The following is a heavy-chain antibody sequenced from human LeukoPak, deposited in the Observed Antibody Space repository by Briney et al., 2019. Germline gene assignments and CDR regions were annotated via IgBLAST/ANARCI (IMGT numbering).Heavy chain of an antibody. V-gene: IGHV4-30-2*01. Sequence: PSETLSLTCAVSGGSISSGGYSWSWIRQPPGKGLEWIGYIYHSGSTYYNPSLKSRVTISVDRSKNQFSLKLSSVTAADTAVYYCARAGVRLWSYYGMDVWGQGTTVTVSS. CDR1: GGSISSGGYS. D-gene: IGHD5-18*01. CDR2: IYHSGST. J-gene: IGHJ6*02. CDR3: ARAGVRLWSYYGMDV.